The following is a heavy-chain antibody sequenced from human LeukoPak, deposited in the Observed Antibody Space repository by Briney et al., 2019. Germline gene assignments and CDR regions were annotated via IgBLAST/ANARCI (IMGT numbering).Heavy chain of an antibody. D-gene: IGHD6-13*01. CDR3: AKDRSSSWSLDY. V-gene: IGHV3-30*18. CDR2: ISHDGSNK. J-gene: IGHJ4*02. Sequence: GGSLRLSCAASGFTFRRNGMHWVRQAPGKGLEWVAVISHDGSNKYYADSVKGRFTISRDNSKNTLYLQMNSLRDEDTAVYYCAKDRSSSWSLDYWGQGTLVTVSS. CDR1: GFTFRRNG.